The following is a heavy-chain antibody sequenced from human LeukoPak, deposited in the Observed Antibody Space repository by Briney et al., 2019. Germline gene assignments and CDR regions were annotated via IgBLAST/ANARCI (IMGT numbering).Heavy chain of an antibody. CDR1: GYTLTELS. Sequence: ASVKVSCKVSGYTLTELSMHWVRQAPGEGLEWMGGFDPEDGETIYAQKFQGRVTMTEDTSTDTAYMELSSLRSEDTAVYYCATDRQDCSSTSCLDYWGRGTLVTVSS. D-gene: IGHD2-2*01. J-gene: IGHJ4*02. CDR2: FDPEDGET. V-gene: IGHV1-24*01. CDR3: ATDRQDCSSTSCLDY.